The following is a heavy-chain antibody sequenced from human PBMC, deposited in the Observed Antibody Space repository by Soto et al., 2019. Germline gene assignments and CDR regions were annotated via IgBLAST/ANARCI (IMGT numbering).Heavy chain of an antibody. CDR3: ANHYGSGSYYRPYFDY. CDR1: GFTFSSYA. J-gene: IGHJ4*02. Sequence: EVQLLESGGGLVQPGGSLRLSCAASGFTFSSYAMSWVRQAPGKGLEWDSAISGSGGSTYYADSVKGRFTISRDNSKNTLYLQMNSLRAEDTAVYYCANHYGSGSYYRPYFDYWGQGTLVSVSS. CDR2: ISGSGGST. V-gene: IGHV3-23*01. D-gene: IGHD3-10*01.